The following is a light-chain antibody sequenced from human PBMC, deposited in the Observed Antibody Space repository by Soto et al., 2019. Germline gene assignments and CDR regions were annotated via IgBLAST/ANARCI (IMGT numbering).Light chain of an antibody. CDR2: GAS. V-gene: IGKV3-15*01. CDR1: QSVSSN. J-gene: IGKJ1*01. Sequence: EIVMTQSPATLSVSPGERATLSCRASQSVSSNLAWYQQKPGQAPRLLIYGASTRATGIPARFSGSGSGTEFTLTISSLQSEDFAVYYCQQKRTFGQETKVDIK. CDR3: QQKRT.